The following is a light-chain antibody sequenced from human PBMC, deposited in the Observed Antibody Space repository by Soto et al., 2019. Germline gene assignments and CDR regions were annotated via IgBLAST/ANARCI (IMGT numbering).Light chain of an antibody. CDR1: SSDLGSYNL. CDR2: EGS. J-gene: IGLJ3*02. V-gene: IGLV2-23*03. Sequence: QSVLTQPASVSGSPGQSITLSCTGTSSDLGSYNLVSWYQQHPGKAPKLMIYEGSKRPSGVSYRFSGSKSGNTASLTISGLQAGDEADYYCCSFAGSSNFWVFGGGTK. CDR3: CSFAGSSNFWV.